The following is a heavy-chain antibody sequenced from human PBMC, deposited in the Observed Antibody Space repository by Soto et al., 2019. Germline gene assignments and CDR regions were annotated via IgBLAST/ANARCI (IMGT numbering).Heavy chain of an antibody. J-gene: IGHJ3*02. Sequence: ASVKVSCKASGYTFTNYAIHWVRQAPGQRLEWMGWINAGNDNTKYSQKFQGRVTITRDTSASTAYMELSSLRSDDTAVYYCARVGRIGRRDGYNYCAFDIWGQGTMVTVSS. D-gene: IGHD5-12*01. CDR1: GYTFTNYA. CDR3: ARVGRIGRRDGYNYCAFDI. CDR2: INAGNDNT. V-gene: IGHV1-3*01.